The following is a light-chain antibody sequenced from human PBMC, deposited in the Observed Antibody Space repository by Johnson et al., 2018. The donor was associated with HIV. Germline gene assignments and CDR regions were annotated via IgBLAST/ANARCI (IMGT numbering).Light chain of an antibody. J-gene: IGLJ1*01. V-gene: IGLV1-51*01. CDR2: DNN. CDR1: SSNIGNNY. Sequence: QSVLTQPPSVSAAPGQKVTISCSGSSSNIGNNYVSWYQQLPGTAPKLLIYDNNKRPSGIPDRFSGSKSGTSATLGITGLQTGDEADYYCGTWDTSLSAGVLFGSGTRVTVL. CDR3: GTWDTSLSAGVL.